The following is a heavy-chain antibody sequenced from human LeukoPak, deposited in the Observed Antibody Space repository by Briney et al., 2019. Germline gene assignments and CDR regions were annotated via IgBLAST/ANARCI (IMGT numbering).Heavy chain of an antibody. J-gene: IGHJ4*02. V-gene: IGHV3-30-3*01. CDR1: GFTCSSYA. CDR2: ISYDGSNK. CDR3: ARDERWLQFLNS. D-gene: IGHD3-3*01. Sequence: PGRSLRLSGAAAGFTCSSYAMHWVRQAPGKGLEGVAVISYDGSNKYYADSVKGRFTISRDNSKNTLYLQMNSLRAEDTAVYYCARDERWLQFLNSWGQGTLVTVSS.